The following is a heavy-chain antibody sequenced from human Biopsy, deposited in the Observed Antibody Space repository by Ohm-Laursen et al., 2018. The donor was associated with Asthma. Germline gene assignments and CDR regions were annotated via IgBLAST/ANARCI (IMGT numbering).Heavy chain of an antibody. CDR1: GFSFSDYY. D-gene: IGHD6-13*01. CDR2: ISSRGSNL. Sequence: GSLRLSCAASGFSFSDYYMMWIRQAPGKGLEWVAYISSRGSNLYYADSVKGRLTISRDNPKKSVYLQLDRLRVEDTAVYYCARGYSTSWYFGYWGQGTVVTVSS. V-gene: IGHV3-11*01. J-gene: IGHJ4*02. CDR3: ARGYSTSWYFGY.